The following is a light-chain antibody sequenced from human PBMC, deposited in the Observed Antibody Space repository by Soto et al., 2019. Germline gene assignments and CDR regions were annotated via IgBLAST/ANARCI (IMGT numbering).Light chain of an antibody. CDR1: SSDVGGHNY. Sequence: QSALTQVASVSASPGQSITISCTGTSSDVGGHNYVSWYQQHPGNAPKLMIYNVDYRPSGVSNRFSGSKSGNTASLTISGLQADAEAYYYCSSYADSSTVVFGGGTKLTVL. CDR2: NVD. V-gene: IGLV2-14*03. J-gene: IGLJ2*01. CDR3: SSYADSSTVV.